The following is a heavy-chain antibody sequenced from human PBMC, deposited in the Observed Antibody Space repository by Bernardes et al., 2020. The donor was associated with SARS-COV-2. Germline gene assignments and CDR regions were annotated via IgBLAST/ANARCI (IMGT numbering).Heavy chain of an antibody. J-gene: IGHJ5*02. CDR1: DGSTSNSY. V-gene: IGHV4-59*08. Sequence: SETLSLTCTVSDGSTSNSYWSWIRQSPGKALEWIGSIHDSGKTDYNLSLKSRVTLSFDTSNNQFSLRLTSMTASDTAVYFCARQPALAGLRWFDPWGQGTMVVVSS. CDR3: ARQPALAGLRWFDP. CDR2: IHDSGKT. D-gene: IGHD6-19*01.